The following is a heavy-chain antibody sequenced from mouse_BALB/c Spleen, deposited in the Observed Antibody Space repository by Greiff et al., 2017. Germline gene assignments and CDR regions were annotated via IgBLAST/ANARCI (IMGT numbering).Heavy chain of an antibody. V-gene: IGHV1-54*01. D-gene: IGHD2-1*01. CDR3: ARGGGNRRFDY. CDR1: GYAFTNYL. J-gene: IGHJ2*01. CDR2: INPGSGGT. Sequence: VKLQESGAELVRPGTSVKVSCKASGYAFTNYLIEWVKQRPGQGLEWIGVINPGSGGTNYNEKFKGKATLTADKSSSTAYMQLSSLTSEDSAVYFCARGGGNRRFDYWGQGTTLTVSS.